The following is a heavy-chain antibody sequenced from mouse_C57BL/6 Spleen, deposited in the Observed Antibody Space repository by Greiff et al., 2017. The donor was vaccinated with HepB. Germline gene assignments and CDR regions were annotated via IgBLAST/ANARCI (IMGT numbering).Heavy chain of an antibody. Sequence: VQLQQSGAELMKPGASVKLSCKATGYTFTGYWIEWVKQRPGHGLEWIGEILPGSGSTNYNEKFKGKATFTADTSYNTTYMQLSSLTTKDPAIYYCARPFITTVVATDWYFDVWGTGTTVTVSS. CDR2: ILPGSGST. D-gene: IGHD1-1*01. V-gene: IGHV1-9*01. J-gene: IGHJ1*03. CDR1: GYTFTGYW. CDR3: ARPFITTVVATDWYFDV.